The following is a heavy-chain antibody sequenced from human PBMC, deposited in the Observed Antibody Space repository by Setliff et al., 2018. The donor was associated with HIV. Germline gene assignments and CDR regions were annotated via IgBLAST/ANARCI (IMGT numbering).Heavy chain of an antibody. V-gene: IGHV4-38-2*02. Sequence: SETLSLTCTVSGQFISDGYYWGWIRQPPGKGLEWIGSVYHSGKTYYNPSLKSRVTMSADTSKNQISLMLRSMTAADTAIYYCARQVGSQYSYWAYYFDSWGQGALVTVSS. CDR1: GQFISDGYY. CDR3: ARQVGSQYSYWAYYFDS. J-gene: IGHJ4*02. CDR2: VYHSGKT. D-gene: IGHD5-18*01.